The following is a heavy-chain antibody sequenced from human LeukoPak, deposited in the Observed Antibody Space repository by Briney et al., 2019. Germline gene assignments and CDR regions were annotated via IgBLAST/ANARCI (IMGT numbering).Heavy chain of an antibody. CDR1: VYTFTSYY. CDR2: INPSGGST. Sequence: GASVKLSCKASVYTFTSYYLHWVRQPPGQGLEGVGTINPSGGSTTYAQKFQGRVTMTRVTSASTVYMELSSLRSEDTAVYYCARSGYSSSWFDTWGQGILVTVSS. CDR3: ARSGYSSSWFDT. V-gene: IGHV1-46*01. D-gene: IGHD6-13*01. J-gene: IGHJ5*02.